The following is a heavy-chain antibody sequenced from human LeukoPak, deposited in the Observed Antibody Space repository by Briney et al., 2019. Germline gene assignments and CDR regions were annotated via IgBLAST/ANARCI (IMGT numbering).Heavy chain of an antibody. J-gene: IGHJ4*02. V-gene: IGHV3-30*18. CDR2: ISYDGSNK. CDR3: AKDNGLWYNWDYFGY. D-gene: IGHD1-20*01. Sequence: GGSLRLSCAASGFTFSSYGMHWVRQAPGKGLEWVAVISYDGSNKYYADSVKGRFTISRDNSKNTLYLQMNSLRAEDTAVYYCAKDNGLWYNWDYFGYWGQGTLVTVSS. CDR1: GFTFSSYG.